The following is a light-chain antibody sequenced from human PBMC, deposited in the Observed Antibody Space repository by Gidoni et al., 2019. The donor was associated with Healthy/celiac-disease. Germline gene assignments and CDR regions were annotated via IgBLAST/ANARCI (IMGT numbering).Light chain of an antibody. CDR3: CSYAGSSTVV. CDR1: SSAVGSYNL. V-gene: IGLV2-23*01. J-gene: IGLJ2*01. Sequence: QSALTQPASVSGSPGQPITISCTGTSSAVGSYNLVSWYQQHPGKAPKLMIYEGSKRPSGVSNRFSGSKSGNTASLTISGLQAEDEADYYCCSYAGSSTVVFGGGTKLTVL. CDR2: EGS.